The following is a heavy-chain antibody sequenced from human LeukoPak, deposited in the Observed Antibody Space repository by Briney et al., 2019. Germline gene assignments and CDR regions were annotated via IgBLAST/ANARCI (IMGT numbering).Heavy chain of an antibody. CDR3: AGAIRPPKFQQFDY. J-gene: IGHJ4*02. Sequence: SETLSLTCAVSGGSISSGGYSWSWIRQPPGKGLEWIGYIYHSGSTYYNPSLKSRVTISVDRSKNQFSLKLSSVTAADTAVYYCAGAIRPPKFQQFDYWGQGTLVTVSS. V-gene: IGHV4-30-2*02. CDR1: GGSISSGGYS. D-gene: IGHD2-21*01. CDR2: IYHSGST.